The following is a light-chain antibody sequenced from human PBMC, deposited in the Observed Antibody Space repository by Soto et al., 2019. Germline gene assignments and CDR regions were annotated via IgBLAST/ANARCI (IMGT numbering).Light chain of an antibody. CDR2: SNH. CDR1: SSNIGSNT. V-gene: IGLV1-44*01. J-gene: IGLJ2*01. CDR3: AAWDDSLDGVV. Sequence: SVLTQPPSASGTPGQRVTISCSGSSSNIGSNTVNWYQQLPGTAPKLLIHSNHQRPSGVPDRFSGSKSGTSASLAISGLQSEDEADYYCAAWDDSLDGVVFGGGTKLTVL.